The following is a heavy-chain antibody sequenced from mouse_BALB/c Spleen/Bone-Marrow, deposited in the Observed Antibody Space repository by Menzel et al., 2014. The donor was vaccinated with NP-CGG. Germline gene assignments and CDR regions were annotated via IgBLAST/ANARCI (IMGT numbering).Heavy chain of an antibody. J-gene: IGHJ4*01. V-gene: IGHV7-3*02. CDR3: ARFPMDY. Sequence: EVKLMESGGGLVQPGGSLRLSCTTSGFAFXDYYMSWVRQPPGKALEWLAFIRNKAYGYTTEYSVSVRGRFTIFRDNSQSILCLQMDALRAEDSATYYCARFPMDYWGQGTSVTVS. CDR2: IRNKAYGYTT. CDR1: GFAFXDYY.